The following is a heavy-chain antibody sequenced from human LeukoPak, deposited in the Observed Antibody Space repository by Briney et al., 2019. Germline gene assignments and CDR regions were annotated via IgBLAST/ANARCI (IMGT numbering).Heavy chain of an antibody. J-gene: IGHJ4*02. Sequence: GGSLRLSCAASGFTFSDYYMNWIRQAPGKGLEWISYISSSGSSTHYADSVKGRFTISRDNTRNSLYLQMTSLRADDAAVYYCASKGGNWGQGTLVTVSS. CDR2: ISSSGSST. V-gene: IGHV3-11*03. D-gene: IGHD2-15*01. CDR1: GFTFSDYY. CDR3: ASKGGN.